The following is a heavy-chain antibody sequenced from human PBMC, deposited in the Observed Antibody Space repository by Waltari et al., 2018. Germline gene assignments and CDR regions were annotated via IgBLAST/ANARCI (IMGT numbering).Heavy chain of an antibody. D-gene: IGHD2-2*01. J-gene: IGHJ6*03. CDR3: ARDALYCSSTSCYGDYYYYYMDV. V-gene: IGHV4-4*07. CDR1: GGSISSYY. CDR2: IYTSGST. Sequence: QVQLQESGPGLVKPSETLSLTCTVSGGSISSYYWSWIRQPAGKGLEWIGRIYTSGSTTYNPSLKSRVTMSVDTSKNQFSLKLSSVTAADTAVYYCARDALYCSSTSCYGDYYYYYMDVWGKGTTVTVSS.